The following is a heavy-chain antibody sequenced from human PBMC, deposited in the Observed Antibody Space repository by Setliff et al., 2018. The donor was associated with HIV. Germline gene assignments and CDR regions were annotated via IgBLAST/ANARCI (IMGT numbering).Heavy chain of an antibody. CDR1: GGSISTHY. CDR3: AREDTTGYYSLSAFDI. Sequence: SETLSLTCTVSGGSISTHYWSWIRQPPGKGLEWIGTVYYDASTIYTPSLNSRVIISVDTSKSQFSLNLSSVTAADTAVYYCAREDTTGYYSLSAFDIWGQGTLVTVSS. J-gene: IGHJ3*02. CDR2: VYYDAST. D-gene: IGHD3-22*01. V-gene: IGHV4-59*11.